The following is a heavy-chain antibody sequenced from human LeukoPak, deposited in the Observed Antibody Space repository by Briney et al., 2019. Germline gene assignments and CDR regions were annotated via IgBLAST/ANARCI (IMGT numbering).Heavy chain of an antibody. CDR1: GFTFSSYS. CDR2: ISSSSSYI. Sequence: GGSLRLSCAASGFTFSSYSMNWVRQAPGKGLEWVSSISSSSSYIYYADSVKGRFTISRDNAKNSLYLQMNSLRAEDTAVYYCARDFPSTWPVVAAAFDYWGQGTLVTVSS. CDR3: ARDFPSTWPVVAAAFDY. D-gene: IGHD2-15*01. V-gene: IGHV3-21*01. J-gene: IGHJ4*02.